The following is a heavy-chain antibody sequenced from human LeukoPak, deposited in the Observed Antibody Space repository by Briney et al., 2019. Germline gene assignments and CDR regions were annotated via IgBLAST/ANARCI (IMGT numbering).Heavy chain of an antibody. Sequence: GGSLRLSCAASGFTFSSYAMSWVRQAPGKGLEWVSAISGSGGSTYYADSVKGRFTLSRDNSKNTLYLQMNSLRAEDTAVYYCAISRYSGSYPFDYWGQGTLVTVSS. CDR2: ISGSGGST. V-gene: IGHV3-23*01. CDR3: AISRYSGSYPFDY. D-gene: IGHD1-26*01. J-gene: IGHJ4*02. CDR1: GFTFSSYA.